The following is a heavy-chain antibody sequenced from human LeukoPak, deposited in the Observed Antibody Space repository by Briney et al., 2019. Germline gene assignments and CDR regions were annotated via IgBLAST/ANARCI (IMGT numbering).Heavy chain of an antibody. CDR1: GFTFSSYA. Sequence: GGSLRLSCAASGFTFSSYAMSWVRQAPGEGLEWVSTITAAGDNTYYAASVKGRFTISRDNSKNTVYLQISSLRDEDTALYYCARENSSPYYYYGMDVWGQGTTVTVSS. CDR3: ARENSSPYYYYGMDV. V-gene: IGHV3-23*01. D-gene: IGHD6-13*01. J-gene: IGHJ6*02. CDR2: ITAAGDNT.